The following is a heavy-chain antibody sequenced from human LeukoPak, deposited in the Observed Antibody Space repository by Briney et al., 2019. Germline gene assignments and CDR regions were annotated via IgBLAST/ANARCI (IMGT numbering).Heavy chain of an antibody. CDR3: ARALLNYYDSSGYLTGHFDY. D-gene: IGHD3-22*01. CDR2: IYHSGST. CDR1: GGSISSGGYS. Sequence: PSETLSLTCAVSGGSISSGGYSWSWIRQPPGKGLEWIGYIYHSGSTYYNPSLKSRVTISVDRSKNQFSLKQSSVTAADTAVYYCARALLNYYDSSGYLTGHFDYWGQGTLVTVSS. V-gene: IGHV4-30-2*01. J-gene: IGHJ4*02.